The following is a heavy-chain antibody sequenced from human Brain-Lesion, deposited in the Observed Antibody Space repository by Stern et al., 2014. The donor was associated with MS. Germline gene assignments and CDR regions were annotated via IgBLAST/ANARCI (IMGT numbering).Heavy chain of an antibody. D-gene: IGHD3-9*01. CDR3: AKEHARYDILTGPMDY. J-gene: IGHJ4*02. Sequence: VQLVESGGDVVPPGRSLRLSCAASGFTFSSYGLHWVRPAPGKGLEWVAIIWYDGSNKYYRDSVRGRFTISRDNSKNTLDLQMNSLRAEDTAVYYCAKEHARYDILTGPMDYWGQGTLVTVSS. V-gene: IGHV3-33*06. CDR2: IWYDGSNK. CDR1: GFTFSSYG.